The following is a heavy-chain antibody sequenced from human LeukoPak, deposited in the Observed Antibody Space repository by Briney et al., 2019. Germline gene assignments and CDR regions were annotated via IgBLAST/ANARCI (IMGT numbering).Heavy chain of an antibody. V-gene: IGHV1-69*01. CDR1: GGTFSSYA. CDR3: ARDDGRSCSWYYFDY. J-gene: IGHJ4*02. CDR2: IIPIFGTA. D-gene: IGHD6-13*01. Sequence: SVKVSCKASGGTFSSYAISWVRQAPGQGLEWMGGIIPIFGTANYAQKFQGRVTITADESTSTAYMELSSLRSEDTAVSYCARDDGRSCSWYYFDYWGQGTLVTVSS.